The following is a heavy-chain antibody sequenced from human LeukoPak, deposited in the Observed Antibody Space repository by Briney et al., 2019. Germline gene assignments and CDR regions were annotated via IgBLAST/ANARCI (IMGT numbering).Heavy chain of an antibody. J-gene: IGHJ4*02. V-gene: IGHV3-7*01. CDR2: IKQDGSET. D-gene: IGHD2-2*02. CDR3: ARDRAAIRH. CDR1: GFTFSSYW. Sequence: GGSLRLSCTGSGFTFSSYWMTWVRQAPGKGLEWVANIKQDGSETDYVDSLEGRFTISRDNARNSMYLQMNSLRAEDSAVYYCARDRAAIRHWGQGTLVTVSS.